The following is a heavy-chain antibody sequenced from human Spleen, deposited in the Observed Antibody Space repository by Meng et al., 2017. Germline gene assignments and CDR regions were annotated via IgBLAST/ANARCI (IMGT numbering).Heavy chain of an antibody. Sequence: GESLKISCAASGFTFSSYAMTWVRQAPGKGLEWVSGISGSATSTYYADSVKGRFTISRDNSKNTLFLQMNSLRAEDRAVYYCARADRTVVVATATACDYWGQGTLVTVSS. V-gene: IGHV3-23*01. CDR2: ISGSATST. CDR1: GFTFSSYA. J-gene: IGHJ4*02. D-gene: IGHD2-15*01. CDR3: ARADRTVVVATATACDY.